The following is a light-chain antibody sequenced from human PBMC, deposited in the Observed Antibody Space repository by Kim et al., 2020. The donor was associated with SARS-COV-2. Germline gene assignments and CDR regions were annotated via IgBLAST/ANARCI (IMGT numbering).Light chain of an antibody. CDR1: RSNMGGNT. CDR3: ASWGDSLSPVV. V-gene: IGLV1-44*01. CDR2: NTN. J-gene: IGLJ2*01. Sequence: GHRVTISCPGSRSNMGGNTVNWYQQVPGTAPKLLIHNTNQRPSGVPDRFSGSKSGTSASLAISGLQSEDEADYYCASWGDSLSPVVFGGGTQLTVL.